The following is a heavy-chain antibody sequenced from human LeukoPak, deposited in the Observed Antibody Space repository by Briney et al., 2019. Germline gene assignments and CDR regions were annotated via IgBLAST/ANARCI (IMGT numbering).Heavy chain of an antibody. J-gene: IGHJ4*02. D-gene: IGHD3-10*01. CDR2: INWNGGST. V-gene: IGHV3-20*04. Sequence: GGSLRLSCAASGFTFDDYGMSWVRQAPGKGLEWVSGINWNGGSTGYADSVTGRFTMSRDNAKNSLYLQMNSLRAEDTALYYCARDGYYYGSGSSIVDYWGQGTLVTVSS. CDR3: ARDGYYYGSGSSIVDY. CDR1: GFTFDDYG.